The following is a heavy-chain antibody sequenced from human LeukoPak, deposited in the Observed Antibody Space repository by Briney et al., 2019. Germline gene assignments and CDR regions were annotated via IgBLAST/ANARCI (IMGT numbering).Heavy chain of an antibody. J-gene: IGHJ4*02. V-gene: IGHV3-23*01. Sequence: GGSLRLSCVGSGFTFRSYAMSWVRQAPEKGLEFVSGIYENGGTTYYADSVKGRFSISRDNSKNTLYLQMDSLRGEDTAVYYCAKDFRIGYSAHFDYWGQGALVTVSS. CDR2: IYENGGTT. CDR3: AKDFRIGYSAHFDY. D-gene: IGHD2-21*01. CDR1: GFTFRSYA.